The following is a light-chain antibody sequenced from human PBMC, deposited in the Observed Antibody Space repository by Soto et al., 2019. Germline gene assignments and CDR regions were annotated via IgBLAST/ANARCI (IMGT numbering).Light chain of an antibody. CDR2: ANI. CDR3: AAWDDSLSGYV. V-gene: IGLV1-40*01. CDR1: GSNIGAGYD. J-gene: IGLJ1*01. Sequence: QSVLTQPPSVSGAPGQRVTISCTGSGSNIGAGYDVHWYQQLPGTAPKLLIFANINRPSGVPDRFSGSKSGTSASLAISGLRSEDEADYYCAAWDDSLSGYVFGTGTKVTVL.